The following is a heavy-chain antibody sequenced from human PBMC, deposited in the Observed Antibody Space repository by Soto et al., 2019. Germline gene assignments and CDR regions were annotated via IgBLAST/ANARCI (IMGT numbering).Heavy chain of an antibody. D-gene: IGHD3-3*01. J-gene: IGHJ6*02. V-gene: IGHV1-2*02. CDR2: INPNSGGT. CDR3: ARVAPKYDFWSGYSYGMDV. Sequence: ASVKVSCKASGYTFTSYGISWVRQAPGQGLEWMGWINPNSGGTNYAQKFQGRVTMTRDTSISTAYMELSRLRSDDTAVYYCARVAPKYDFWSGYSYGMDVWGQGTTVTVSS. CDR1: GYTFTSYG.